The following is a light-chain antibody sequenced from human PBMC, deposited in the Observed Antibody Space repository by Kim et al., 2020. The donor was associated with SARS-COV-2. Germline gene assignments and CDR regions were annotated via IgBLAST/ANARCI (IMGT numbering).Light chain of an antibody. CDR2: GTS. CDR1: RSVSGN. Sequence: PILSVAPGERSTLSCRASRSVSGNLVWYQQKPGQAPRLLIYGTSTRATGIPARFSGSGSGTEFTLTISSLQSEDFAVYYCQRGLTFGGGTKVDIK. J-gene: IGKJ4*01. CDR3: QRGLT. V-gene: IGKV3-15*01.